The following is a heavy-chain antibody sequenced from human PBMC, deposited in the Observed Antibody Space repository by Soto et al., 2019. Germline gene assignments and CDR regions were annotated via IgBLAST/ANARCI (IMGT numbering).Heavy chain of an antibody. CDR3: ARYFWRKVNDAFDR. CDR1: GFIFSNFG. J-gene: IGHJ3*01. CDR2: ILFDGSDK. V-gene: IGHV3-33*01. D-gene: IGHD3-3*01. Sequence: QVQLVESGGGVVQPGRSLRLSCAASGFIFSNFGMHWVRQSPGKWLEWVAVILFDGSDKFYGDSVKGRFTISRDNSKNMVYLQMNSLRAEDTAVYYCARYFWRKVNDAFDRWGQGTMITVSS.